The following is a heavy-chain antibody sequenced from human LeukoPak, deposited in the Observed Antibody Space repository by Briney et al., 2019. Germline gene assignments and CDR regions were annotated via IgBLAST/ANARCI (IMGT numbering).Heavy chain of an antibody. J-gene: IGHJ4*02. Sequence: SVKVSCKASGYTFTSYGISWVRQAPGQGLEWMGRIIPIFGTANYAQKFQGRVTITTDESTSTAYMGLSSLRSEDTAVYYCATSPYITMIVVGPFDYWGQGTLVTVSS. CDR3: ATSPYITMIVVGPFDY. D-gene: IGHD3-22*01. CDR2: IIPIFGTA. V-gene: IGHV1-69*05. CDR1: GYTFTSYG.